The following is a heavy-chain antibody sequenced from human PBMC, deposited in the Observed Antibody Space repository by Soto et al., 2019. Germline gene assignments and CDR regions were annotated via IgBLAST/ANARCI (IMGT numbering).Heavy chain of an antibody. CDR1: GFTFSIYW. D-gene: IGHD4-17*01. CDR2: INSDGSST. CDR3: ARDGPMTSDDAFDI. V-gene: IGHV3-74*01. Sequence: AGGSLRLSCASSGFTFSIYWMHWVGQAPGKGLVWVSRINSDGSSTSYADSVKGRFTISRDNAKNTLYLQMNSLRAEDTAVYYCARDGPMTSDDAFDIWGQGTMVTVSS. J-gene: IGHJ3*02.